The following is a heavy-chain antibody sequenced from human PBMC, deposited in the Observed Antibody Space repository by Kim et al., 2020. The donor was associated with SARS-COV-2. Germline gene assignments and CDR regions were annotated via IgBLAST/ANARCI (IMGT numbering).Heavy chain of an antibody. V-gene: IGHV4-4*07. J-gene: IGHJ4*02. CDR3: AGCSSGWYGVVDY. Sequence: YNPSLKSRVTMSVDTSKTQFSLKLSSVTAADTAVYYCAGCSSGWYGVVDYWGQGTLVTVSS. D-gene: IGHD6-19*01.